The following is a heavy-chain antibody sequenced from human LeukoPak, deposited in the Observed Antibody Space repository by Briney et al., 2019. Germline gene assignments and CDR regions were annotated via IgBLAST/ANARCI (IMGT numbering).Heavy chain of an antibody. CDR3: ARGGIAVPGRDYYYYGMDV. Sequence: ASVKVSCKASGYTFTTYNINWVRQATGQGLEWMGWMNPNSGNPGYAERFQGRVTMTTDTSINTVYMELNSLRSDDTAVYFCARGGIAVPGRDYYYYGMDVWGQGTTVTVSS. V-gene: IGHV1-8*01. CDR2: MNPNSGNP. CDR1: GYTFTTYN. D-gene: IGHD6-19*01. J-gene: IGHJ6*02.